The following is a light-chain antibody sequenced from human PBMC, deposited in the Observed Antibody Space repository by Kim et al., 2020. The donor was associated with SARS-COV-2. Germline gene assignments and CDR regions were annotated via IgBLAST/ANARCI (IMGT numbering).Light chain of an antibody. CDR2: GNS. CDR1: SSNIGAGYD. Sequence: QSVLTQPPSVSGAPGQRVTISCTGSSSNIGAGYDVHWYQQLPGTAPKLLIYGNSNRPSGVPDRFSGSKSGTSASLAITGLQAEDEADYYCQSYDSSLINWVFGGGTQLTVL. CDR3: QSYDSSLINWV. J-gene: IGLJ3*02. V-gene: IGLV1-40*01.